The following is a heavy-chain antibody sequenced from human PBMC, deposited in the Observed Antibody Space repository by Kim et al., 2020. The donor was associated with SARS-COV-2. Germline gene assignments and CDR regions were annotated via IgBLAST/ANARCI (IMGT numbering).Heavy chain of an antibody. D-gene: IGHD6-13*01. Sequence: ADSVKGRFTIYRDNSKNILYLRMNTLRVEDTAVYYCAKDVYSSAWFSSYDYWGQGTLVTVSS. CDR3: AKDVYSSAWFSSYDY. J-gene: IGHJ4*02. V-gene: IGHV3-23*01.